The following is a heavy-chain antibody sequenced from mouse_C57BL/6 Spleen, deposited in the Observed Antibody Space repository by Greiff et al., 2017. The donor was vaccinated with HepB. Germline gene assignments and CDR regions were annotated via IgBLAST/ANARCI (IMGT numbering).Heavy chain of an antibody. V-gene: IGHV5-17*01. D-gene: IGHD1-1*01. Sequence: EVRLVESGGGLVKPGGSLKLSCAASGFTFSDYGMHWVRQAPEKGLEWVAYISSGSSNIYYADTVKGRFTISRDNAKNTLFLQMTSLRSEDTAMYYCARSNYYGSSYDYWGQGTTLTVSS. CDR2: ISSGSSNI. CDR3: ARSNYYGSSYDY. J-gene: IGHJ2*01. CDR1: GFTFSDYG.